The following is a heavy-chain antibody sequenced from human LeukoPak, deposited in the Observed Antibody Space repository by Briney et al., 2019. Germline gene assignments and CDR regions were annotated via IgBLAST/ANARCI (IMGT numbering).Heavy chain of an antibody. CDR1: GGSISSTSYY. V-gene: IGHV4-39*01. CDR3: GRRWGGGSSGFDY. CDR2: IYSSGNT. D-gene: IGHD6-19*01. J-gene: IGHJ4*02. Sequence: SETLSLTCTVSGGSISSTSYYWGWIRQPPGKGLEWIGSIYSSGNTYFTPSPKSRVPISVETSKHQFSLKLTSVSGGATAVFYCGRRWGGGSSGFDYWGQGTLVTVSS.